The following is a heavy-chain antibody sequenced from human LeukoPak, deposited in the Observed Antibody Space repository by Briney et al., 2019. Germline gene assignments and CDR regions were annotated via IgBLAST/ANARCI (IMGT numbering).Heavy chain of an antibody. CDR1: GFTFSSYG. CDR2: IWYDGSNK. J-gene: IGHJ4*02. D-gene: IGHD5-12*01. CDR3: ATDFIYNGYDKIDY. V-gene: IGHV3-33*01. Sequence: PGRSLRLSCAASGFTFSSYGMHWVRQAPGKGLEWVAVIWYDGSNKYYADSVKGRFTISRDNSKNTLYLQMNSLRAEDTAVYYCATDFIYNGYDKIDYWGQGTLVTVSS.